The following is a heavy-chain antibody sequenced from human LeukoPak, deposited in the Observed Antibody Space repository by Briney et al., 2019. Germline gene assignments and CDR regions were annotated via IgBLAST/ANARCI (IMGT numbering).Heavy chain of an antibody. Sequence: ASVKVSCKASGGTFSSYAISWVRQAPGQGLEWMGRIIPILGIANYAQKFRGRVTITADKSTSTAYMELSSLRSEDTAVYYCAREVAAGMQPFDYWGQGTLVTVSS. V-gene: IGHV1-69*04. D-gene: IGHD6-13*01. CDR3: AREVAAGMQPFDY. J-gene: IGHJ4*02. CDR1: GGTFSSYA. CDR2: IIPILGIA.